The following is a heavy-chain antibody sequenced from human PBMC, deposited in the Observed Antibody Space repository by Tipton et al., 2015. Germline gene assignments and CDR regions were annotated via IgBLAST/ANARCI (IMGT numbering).Heavy chain of an antibody. V-gene: IGHV4-61*01. Sequence: TLSLTCTVSGGSVSSGTYYWSWIRQPPGKGLEWIGYIYYSGSTNYNPSLRSRVAMSMDTSKNQFSLKLTSVTAADTAVYYCARARGRHGGLLDSWGQGTLVIVSS. D-gene: IGHD4-23*01. CDR2: IYYSGST. CDR3: ARARGRHGGLLDS. CDR1: GGSVSSGTYY. J-gene: IGHJ4*02.